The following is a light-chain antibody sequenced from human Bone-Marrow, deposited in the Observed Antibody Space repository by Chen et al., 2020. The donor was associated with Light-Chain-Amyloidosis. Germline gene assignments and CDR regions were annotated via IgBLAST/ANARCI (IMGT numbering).Light chain of an antibody. CDR2: LGS. Sequence: DIVMTQSPLSLPVTPGEPASISCRSSRTLLQSNGYKYLDWYLQKPGQSPQLLIYLGSNRASGVPDRFSGSGSGTDFTLKISRVEAEDVGGYYCMQALQAPWTFGQGTKVEIK. CDR3: MQALQAPWT. V-gene: IGKV2-28*01. CDR1: RTLLQSNGYKY. J-gene: IGKJ1*01.